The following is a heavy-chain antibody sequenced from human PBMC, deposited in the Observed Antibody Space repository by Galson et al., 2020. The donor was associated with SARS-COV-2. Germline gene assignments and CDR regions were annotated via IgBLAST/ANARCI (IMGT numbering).Heavy chain of an antibody. J-gene: IGHJ2*01. V-gene: IGHV3-11*06. Sequence: GGSLRLSCAASGFTFSDYYMSWVRQAPGKGLEWISYISYTSIYADSVKGRFTISRENPENSLYLQMNSLRAEDTAVYYCAGVPYIVGSTDGFGYFDLWGRGTLVTVSS. CDR2: ISYTS. D-gene: IGHD1-26*01. CDR3: AGVPYIVGSTDGFGYFDL. CDR1: GFTFSDYY.